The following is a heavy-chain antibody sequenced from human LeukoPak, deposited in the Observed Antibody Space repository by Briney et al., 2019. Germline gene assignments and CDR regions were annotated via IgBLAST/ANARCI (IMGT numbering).Heavy chain of an antibody. CDR3: AKDRDSSGFAPYFDY. J-gene: IGHJ4*02. Sequence: PGRSLRLSCAASGCTFNDYAMHWVRQAPGKGLEWVSCIGWNSHIIGYEVSVKGRFTISRDNARNSLSLQMNSLRTEDTAFYYCAKDRDSSGFAPYFDYWGQGILVTVSS. CDR2: IGWNSHII. D-gene: IGHD3-22*01. V-gene: IGHV3-9*01. CDR1: GCTFNDYA.